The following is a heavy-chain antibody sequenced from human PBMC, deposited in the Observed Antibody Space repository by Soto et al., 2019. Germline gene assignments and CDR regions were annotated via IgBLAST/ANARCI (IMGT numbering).Heavy chain of an antibody. Sequence: QVQLVQSGAEVKKPGSSVNVSCKASGGTFSSYAISWVRQAPGQGLEWMGGIIPIFGTANYAQKFQGRVTITADESTSTAYMELSSLRSEDTAVYYCARGGYCGGDCYPYYFDYWGQGTLVTVSS. CDR3: ARGGYCGGDCYPYYFDY. V-gene: IGHV1-69*12. J-gene: IGHJ4*02. CDR1: GGTFSSYA. D-gene: IGHD2-21*02. CDR2: IIPIFGTA.